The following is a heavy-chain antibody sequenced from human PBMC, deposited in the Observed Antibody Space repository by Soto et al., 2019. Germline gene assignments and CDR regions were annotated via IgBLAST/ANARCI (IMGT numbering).Heavy chain of an antibody. CDR2: ISYDGSNK. V-gene: IGHV3-30-3*01. CDR3: ASGSTQRYYFDY. Sequence: QVQLVESGGGVVQPGRSLRLSCAASGFTFSSYAMHWVRQAPGKGLEWVAVISYDGSNKYYADSVKGRFTISRDNSKNTLYLQMNSLRAEDTAVYYCASGSTQRYYFDYWGQGTLVTVSS. CDR1: GFTFSSYA. D-gene: IGHD4-17*01. J-gene: IGHJ4*02.